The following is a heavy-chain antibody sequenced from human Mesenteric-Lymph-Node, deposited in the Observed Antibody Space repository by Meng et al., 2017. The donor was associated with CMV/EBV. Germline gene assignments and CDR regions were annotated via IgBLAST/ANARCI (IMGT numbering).Heavy chain of an antibody. CDR3: ARIRPLYCDSTGCYRDY. CDR2: INSDGSST. Sequence: LSLTCAASGFTFSDYYMSWIRQAPGKGLVWVSGINSDGSSTTYADSVKGRFTISRDNAKNTLALQMNSLRAEDTAVYYCARIRPLYCDSTGCYRDYWGQGTLVTVSS. D-gene: IGHD2-2*02. CDR1: GFTFSDYY. V-gene: IGHV3-74*01. J-gene: IGHJ4*02.